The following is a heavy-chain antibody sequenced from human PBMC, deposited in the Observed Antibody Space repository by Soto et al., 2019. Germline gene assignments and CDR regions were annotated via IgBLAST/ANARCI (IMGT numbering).Heavy chain of an antibody. V-gene: IGHV3-30*18. J-gene: IGHJ4*02. CDR2: ISYDGSNK. CDR1: GFTFSSYG. D-gene: IGHD4-17*01. Sequence: QVQLVESGGGVVQPGRSLRLSCAASGFTFSSYGMHWVRQAPGKGLEWVAVISYDGSNKYYADSVKGRFTISRDNSKNKLYMQMNSLRVEDTAVYYCAKGRDYGDYRWGQGTLVTVSS. CDR3: AKGRDYGDYR.